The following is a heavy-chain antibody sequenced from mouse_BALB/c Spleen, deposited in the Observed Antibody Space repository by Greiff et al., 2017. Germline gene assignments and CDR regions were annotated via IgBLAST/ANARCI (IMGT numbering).Heavy chain of an antibody. Sequence: EVNLVESGGGLVQPKGSLKLSCAASGFTFNTYAMNWVRQAPGKGLEWVARIRSKSNNYATYYADSVKDRFTISRDDSQSMLYLQMNNLKTEDTAMYYCVRRGATGMDYWGQGTSVTVSS. V-gene: IGHV10-1*02. CDR2: IRSKSNNYAT. J-gene: IGHJ4*01. CDR3: VRRGATGMDY. CDR1: GFTFNTYA.